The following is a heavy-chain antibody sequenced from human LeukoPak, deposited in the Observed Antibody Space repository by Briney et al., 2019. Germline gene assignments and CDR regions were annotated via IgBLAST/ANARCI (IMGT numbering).Heavy chain of an antibody. CDR2: ISAYNGNT. CDR3: ASSSSWYENWNY. CDR1: GYTFTSYG. Sequence: ASVKVSCKASGYTFTSYGISWVRQAPGQGLGWMGRISAYNGNTNYAQKLQGRVTMTTDTSTSTAYMELRSLRSDDTAVYYCASSSSWYENWNYWGQGTLVTVSS. V-gene: IGHV1-18*01. J-gene: IGHJ4*02. D-gene: IGHD6-13*01.